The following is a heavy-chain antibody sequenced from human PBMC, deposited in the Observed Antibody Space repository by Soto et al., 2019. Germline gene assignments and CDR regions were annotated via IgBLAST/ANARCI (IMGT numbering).Heavy chain of an antibody. CDR2: ISVYNGNT. CDR3: ARSGSSWNLREFDY. Sequence: QVQLVQSGAAVKKPGASVKVSCKASDYTFTSYGIIWVRQAPGQGLEWIGWISVYNGNTNYAQKFRGRVTMTTDISTTTAYMEMRSLRSDDTAVYYCARSGSSWNLREFDYWGQGTLVTVSS. CDR1: DYTFTSYG. J-gene: IGHJ4*02. D-gene: IGHD6-13*01. V-gene: IGHV1-18*01.